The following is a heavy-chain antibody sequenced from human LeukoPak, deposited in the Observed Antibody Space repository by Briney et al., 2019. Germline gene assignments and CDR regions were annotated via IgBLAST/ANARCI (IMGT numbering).Heavy chain of an antibody. CDR1: GFTFSSYS. D-gene: IGHD3-3*01. J-gene: IGHJ3*02. Sequence: PGGSLRLSCAASGFTFSSYSMNWVRQAPGKGLEWVSSISSSSSYIYYADSVKGRFTISRDNAKNSLYLQMNSLRAEDTAVYYCAREGSYDFWSGYFAGTTDAFDIWGQGTMVTVSS. CDR2: ISSSSSYI. CDR3: AREGSYDFWSGYFAGTTDAFDI. V-gene: IGHV3-21*01.